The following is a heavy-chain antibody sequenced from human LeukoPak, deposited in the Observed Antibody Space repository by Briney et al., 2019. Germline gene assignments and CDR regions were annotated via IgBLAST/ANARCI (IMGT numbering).Heavy chain of an antibody. CDR2: ISFDGSYK. Sequence: PGRSLRLSCAVSGFTFQTFGMHWVRQTPGKGLEWVALISFDGSYKYYTDSVKGRFTISRDNSKNTLYLQMNSLRAEDTAVYYCARDLGQYYDTSDNWFDPWGQGTLVTVSS. V-gene: IGHV3-30*03. CDR1: GFTFQTFG. CDR3: ARDLGQYYDTSDNWFDP. D-gene: IGHD3-22*01. J-gene: IGHJ5*02.